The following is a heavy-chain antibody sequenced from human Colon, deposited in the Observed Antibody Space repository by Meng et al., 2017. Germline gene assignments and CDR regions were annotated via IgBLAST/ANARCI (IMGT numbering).Heavy chain of an antibody. CDR1: GGSISTSGYY. Sequence: QPQLQESGPGLVKPSVARPLNGSVSGGSISTSGYYWGWIRQPPGKGLEWIGCIGHSGITYYTPSLKSRVTVSIDTSKSQFSLKLTSVTAADTAVYYCVRSSGWVRTGFDPWGQGTLVTVSS. V-gene: IGHV4-39*01. J-gene: IGHJ5*02. CDR3: VRSSGWVRTGFDP. CDR2: IGHSGIT. D-gene: IGHD6-19*01.